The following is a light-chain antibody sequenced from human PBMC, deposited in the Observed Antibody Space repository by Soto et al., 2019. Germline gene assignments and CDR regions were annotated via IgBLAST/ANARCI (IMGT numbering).Light chain of an antibody. V-gene: IGLV2-14*01. J-gene: IGLJ3*02. CDR3: AAWDDSLIGFWV. CDR1: SSDVGGYNY. CDR2: EVS. Sequence: QSALTQPASVSGSPGQSITISCTGTSSDVGGYNYVSWYQQHPGKAPKLMIYEVSNRPSGVPNRFSGSKSGTTASLAISGLRSEDEADYYCAAWDDSLIGFWVFGGGTQLTVL.